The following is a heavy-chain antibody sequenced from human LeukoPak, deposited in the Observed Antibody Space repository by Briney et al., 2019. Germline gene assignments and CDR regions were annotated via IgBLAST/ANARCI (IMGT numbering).Heavy chain of an antibody. CDR3: AGSWNAERSFDP. CDR2: IFTTGPG. Sequence: SETLSLTCSVSGASINSSPYYWTWIRQPAGKGLEWIGHIFTTGPGSYNPSLRSRVTISRDTSKNEFSLSLNSVTAADTAVYYCAGSWNAERSFDPWGQGTLVTVSS. D-gene: IGHD1-1*01. CDR1: GASINSSPYY. V-gene: IGHV4-61*09. J-gene: IGHJ5*02.